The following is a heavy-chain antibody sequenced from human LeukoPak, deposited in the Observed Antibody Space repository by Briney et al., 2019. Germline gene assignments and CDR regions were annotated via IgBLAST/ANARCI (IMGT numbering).Heavy chain of an antibody. V-gene: IGHV3-21*01. CDR3: ARGFRLYCSSTSCYFPNLFDY. J-gene: IGHJ4*02. CDR1: GFTFSSYS. CDR2: ISSSSSYI. D-gene: IGHD2-2*01. Sequence: GGSLRLSCAASGFTFSSYSMNWVRQAPGKGLEWVSSISSSSSYIYYADSVKGRFTISRDNAKNSLYLQMNSLRAEDTAVYYCARGFRLYCSSTSCYFPNLFDYWGQGTLVTVSS.